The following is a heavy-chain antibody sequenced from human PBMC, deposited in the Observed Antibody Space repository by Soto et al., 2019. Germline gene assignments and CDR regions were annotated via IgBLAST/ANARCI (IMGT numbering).Heavy chain of an antibody. D-gene: IGHD3-10*01. V-gene: IGHV1-8*01. CDR2: MNPNSGNT. CDR1: GYTFTSYD. CDR3: AREYYYGSGGGSYYYYYGMDV. J-gene: IGHJ6*02. Sequence: VKVSCKASGYTFTSYDINWVRQATGQGLEWMGWMNPNSGNTGYAQKFQGRVTMTRNTSISTAYMELSSLRSEDTAVYYCAREYYYGSGGGSYYYYYGMDVWGQGTTVTVSS.